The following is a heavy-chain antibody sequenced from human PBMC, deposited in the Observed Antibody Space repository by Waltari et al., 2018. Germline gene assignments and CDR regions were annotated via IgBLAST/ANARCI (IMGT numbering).Heavy chain of an antibody. Sequence: EEQLLESGGGLVQPGGSLRLSCEASGVAINEYAMTWVRQAPGKGLEWVATISANEKTYYADSVTGRFTISSDNSKNTVYLQLSGLRADDTALYYCAKNVGAGYGSRAYALDYWGLGTPVTVSS. V-gene: IGHV3-23*01. CDR2: ISANEKT. J-gene: IGHJ4*02. CDR3: AKNVGAGYGSRAYALDY. D-gene: IGHD3-16*01. CDR1: GVAINEYA.